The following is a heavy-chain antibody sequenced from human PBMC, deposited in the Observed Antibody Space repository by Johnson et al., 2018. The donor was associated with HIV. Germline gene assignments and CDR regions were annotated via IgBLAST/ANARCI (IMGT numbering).Heavy chain of an antibody. J-gene: IGHJ3*02. Sequence: QVQLVESGGGVVQPGRSLRLSCAASGFTFSSYAMHWVRQAPGKGLEWVAVISYDGSNKYYADSVKGRFTISRDNSKNTLYLQMNSLRAEDTAVYYCARGGLMIVVGDAFDIWGQGTMVTVSS. CDR3: ARGGLMIVVGDAFDI. V-gene: IGHV3-30-3*01. CDR2: ISYDGSNK. CDR1: GFTFSSYA. D-gene: IGHD3-22*01.